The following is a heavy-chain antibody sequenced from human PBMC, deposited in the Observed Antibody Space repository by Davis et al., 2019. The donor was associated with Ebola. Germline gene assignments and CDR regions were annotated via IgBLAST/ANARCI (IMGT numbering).Heavy chain of an antibody. CDR2: IYPGDADT. CDR1: GYGFTSYW. V-gene: IGHV5-51*01. D-gene: IGHD4-23*01. Sequence: GESLKISCKGSGYGFTSYWIAWVRQMPGKGLEWMGIIYPGDADTRYSPSFQGQVTMSVDESINTAYLQWSALKATDTAIYYCARQFWGDHGGYFHHWGQGTLVTVSS. CDR3: ARQFWGDHGGYFHH. J-gene: IGHJ1*01.